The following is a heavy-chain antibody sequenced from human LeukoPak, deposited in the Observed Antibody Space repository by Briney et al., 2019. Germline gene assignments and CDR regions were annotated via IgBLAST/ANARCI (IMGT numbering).Heavy chain of an antibody. CDR3: AREDSSGYHDY. CDR2: IYYSGST. V-gene: IGHV4-31*03. J-gene: IGHJ4*02. D-gene: IGHD3-22*01. CDR1: SGSISSGDYY. Sequence: SQTLSLTCTVSSGSISSGDYYWGWIRQHPGKGLEWIGYIYYSGSTYYNPSLKSRVTISVDTSKNQFSLKLSSVTAADTAVYYCAREDSSGYHDYWGQGTLVTVSS.